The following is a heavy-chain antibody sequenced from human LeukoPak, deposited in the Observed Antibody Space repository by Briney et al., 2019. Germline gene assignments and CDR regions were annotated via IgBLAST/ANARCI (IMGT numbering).Heavy chain of an antibody. D-gene: IGHD2-15*01. Sequence: SETLSLTCTASGYSIAHGFFWAWIRQPPGGGLEWIGSLYHSGTTYYNTSLKSRITTSVDTSKNQFSLKLRLVTAADTAVYYCARVEVPRDINDWYFDLWGRGTLVTVSS. V-gene: IGHV4-38-2*02. CDR1: GYSIAHGFF. CDR3: ARVEVPRDINDWYFDL. J-gene: IGHJ2*01. CDR2: LYHSGTT.